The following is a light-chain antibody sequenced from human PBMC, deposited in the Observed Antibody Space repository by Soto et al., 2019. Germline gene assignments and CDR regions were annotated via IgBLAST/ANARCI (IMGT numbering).Light chain of an antibody. CDR1: SCDVGDYNR. CDR3: TSYATTSAFV. Sequence: QSVLTQPPSASGTPGQTVTISCTGTSCDVGDYNRVSWYQQPPGTAPKLMIYGISNRPSGVSNRISGSKSGNTASLTICGLQAEDEVDYYCTSYATTSAFVFGTGTKVTVL. J-gene: IGLJ1*01. CDR2: GIS. V-gene: IGLV2-18*02.